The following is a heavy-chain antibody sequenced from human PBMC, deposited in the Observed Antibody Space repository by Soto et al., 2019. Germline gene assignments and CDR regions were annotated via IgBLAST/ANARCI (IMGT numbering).Heavy chain of an antibody. CDR3: ASLVVMVFHVYGVGWFDP. J-gene: IGHJ5*02. D-gene: IGHD4-17*01. CDR1: GGSISSSSYY. CDR2: IYYSGST. Sequence: QLQLQESGPGLVKPSEALSLTCTVSGGSISSSSYYWGWIRQPPGKGLEWIGSIYYSGSTYYNPSLKSRVTISVDTSKNQFSLKLSSVTAADTAVYYCASLVVMVFHVYGVGWFDPWGQGTLVTVSS. V-gene: IGHV4-39*01.